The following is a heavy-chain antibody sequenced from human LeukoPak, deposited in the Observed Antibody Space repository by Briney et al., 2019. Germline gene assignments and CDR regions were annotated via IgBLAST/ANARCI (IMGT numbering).Heavy chain of an antibody. V-gene: IGHV3-21*01. D-gene: IGHD3-10*01. J-gene: IGHJ4*02. CDR1: GFTFSSYS. CDR3: ARGGGSGTYYFDY. Sequence: GGSLRLSCAASGFTFSSYSMNWVRQAPGKGLEWVSSISSSSSYIYYADSVKGRFTISRDNAKSSLYLQMNSLRAEDTAVYYCARGGGSGTYYFDYWGQGTLVTVSS. CDR2: ISSSSSYI.